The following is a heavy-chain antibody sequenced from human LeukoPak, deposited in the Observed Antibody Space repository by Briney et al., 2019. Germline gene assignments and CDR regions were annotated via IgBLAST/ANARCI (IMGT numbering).Heavy chain of an antibody. CDR2: IYPGDSDT. CDR3: ASLRRITIFGVATDFDY. Sequence: GESLNISCKGSGYSFTSYWIGGVRQMPGKGLEWMGIIYPGDSDTRYSPSFQGQVSISADKSISTAYLQWSSLKASDTAMYYCASLRRITIFGVATDFDYWGQGTLVTVSS. J-gene: IGHJ4*02. V-gene: IGHV5-51*01. CDR1: GYSFTSYW. D-gene: IGHD3-3*01.